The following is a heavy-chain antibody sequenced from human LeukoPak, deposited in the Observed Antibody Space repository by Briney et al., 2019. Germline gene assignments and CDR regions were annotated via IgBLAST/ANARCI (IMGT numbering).Heavy chain of an antibody. Sequence: GGSLRLSCVVSGFTFSNYWMSWVRQAPGKGLEWVANIKQDGSEKYYVDSVKGRFTISRDNAKNSLYLQMNSLRAEDTAVYYCAREFCSTTSCYFDYWGQGTLVTVSS. D-gene: IGHD2-2*01. CDR3: AREFCSTTSCYFDY. V-gene: IGHV3-7*01. CDR2: IKQDGSEK. CDR1: GFTFSNYW. J-gene: IGHJ4*02.